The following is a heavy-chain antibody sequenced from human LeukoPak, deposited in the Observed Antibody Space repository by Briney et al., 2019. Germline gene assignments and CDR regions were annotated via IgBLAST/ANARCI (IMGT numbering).Heavy chain of an antibody. J-gene: IGHJ4*02. V-gene: IGHV3-30*02. CDR1: GFTFSSYG. Sequence: PGGSLRLSCAASGFTFSSYGMHWVRQAPGKGLEWVAFIRYNGSNKYYADSVKGRFTISRDNSKNTLYLQMNSLRAEDTAVYYCAKVAPFVASAGGSHYWGQGTLFT. CDR2: IRYNGSNK. D-gene: IGHD6-13*01. CDR3: AKVAPFVASAGGSHY.